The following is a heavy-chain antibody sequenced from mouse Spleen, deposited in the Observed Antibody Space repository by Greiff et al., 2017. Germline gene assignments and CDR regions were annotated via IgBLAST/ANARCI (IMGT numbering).Heavy chain of an antibody. Sequence: VQGVESGPGLVAPSQSLSITCTVSGFSLTSYGVDWVRQSPGKGLEWLGVIWGGGSTNYNSALKSRLSISKDNSKSQVFLKMNSLQTDDTAMYYCASDLYWDGFAYWGQGTLVTVSA. J-gene: IGHJ3*01. CDR1: GFSLTSYG. V-gene: IGHV2-6*01. D-gene: IGHD4-1*01. CDR3: ASDLYWDGFAY. CDR2: IWGGGST.